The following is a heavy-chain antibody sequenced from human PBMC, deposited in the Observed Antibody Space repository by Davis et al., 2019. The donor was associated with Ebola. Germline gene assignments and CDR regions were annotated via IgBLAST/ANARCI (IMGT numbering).Heavy chain of an antibody. CDR2: ISSSSSYI. CDR1: GFTFSSYS. Sequence: GESLKISCAASGFTFSSYSMNWVRQAPGKGLEWVSSISSSSSYIYYADSVKGRFTISRDNAKNSLYLQMNSLRAEDTAVYYCARDNYYYDSSGYYYYFDYWGQGTLVTVSS. V-gene: IGHV3-21*01. CDR3: ARDNYYYDSSGYYYYFDY. J-gene: IGHJ4*02. D-gene: IGHD3-22*01.